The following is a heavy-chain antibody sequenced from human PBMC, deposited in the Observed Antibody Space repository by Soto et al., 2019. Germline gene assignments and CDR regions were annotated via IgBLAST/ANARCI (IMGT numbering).Heavy chain of an antibody. CDR2: IYYSGST. D-gene: IGHD3-3*01. CDR3: ARLYYDFWSGYYAYGMDV. V-gene: IGHV4-39*01. Sequence: SETLSLTCTVSGGSISSSSYYWGWIRQPPGKGLEWIGSIYYSGSTYYNPSLKSRVTISVDTSKNQFSLKLSSVTAADTAVYYCARLYYDFWSGYYAYGMDVWGQGTTVTVSS. J-gene: IGHJ6*02. CDR1: GGSISSSSYY.